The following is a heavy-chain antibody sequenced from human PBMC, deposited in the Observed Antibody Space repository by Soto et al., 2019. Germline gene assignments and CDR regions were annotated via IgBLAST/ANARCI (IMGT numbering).Heavy chain of an antibody. D-gene: IGHD3-9*01. V-gene: IGHV3-7*01. J-gene: IGHJ6*03. CDR2: IKQDGSEK. Sequence: GGSLRLSCAASGFTFSSYWMSWVRQAPGKGLEWVANIKQDGSEKYYVDSVKGRFTISRDNAKNSLYLQMNSLRAEDTAVYYCARRKRTGYYYYYYYMDVWGKGTTVTVSS. CDR3: ARRKRTGYYYYYYYMDV. CDR1: GFTFSSYW.